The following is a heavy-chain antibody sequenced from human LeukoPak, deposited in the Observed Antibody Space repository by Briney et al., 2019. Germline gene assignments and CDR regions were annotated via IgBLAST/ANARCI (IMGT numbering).Heavy chain of an antibody. Sequence: ASVKVSCKASGYTFTGYYMHWVRPAPGQGLEWMGWINPNSGGTNYAQKFQGRVTMTRDTSISTAYMELSRLRSDDTAVYYCARGYCSGGSCARDDYWGQGTLVTVSS. CDR1: GYTFTGYY. D-gene: IGHD2-15*01. J-gene: IGHJ4*02. CDR3: ARGYCSGGSCARDDY. V-gene: IGHV1-2*02. CDR2: INPNSGGT.